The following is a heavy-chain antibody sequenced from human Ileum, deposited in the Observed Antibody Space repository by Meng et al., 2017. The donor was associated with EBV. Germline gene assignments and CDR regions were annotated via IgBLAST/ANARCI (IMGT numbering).Heavy chain of an antibody. V-gene: IGHV1-3*04. CDR2: VNTGNGKT. D-gene: IGHD1-14*01. CDR1: GYTFTSYP. J-gene: IGHJ4*02. Sequence: QVQLVQCGSELKKPGASVTVSCKASGYTFTSYPMHWVRQAPGQRLQWMGRVNTGNGKTEYSQNFQGRVTITRDTSANTAYMELSSLRSEDTAVYYCASRPENDVGPFDYWGQGTLVTVSS. CDR3: ASRPENDVGPFDY.